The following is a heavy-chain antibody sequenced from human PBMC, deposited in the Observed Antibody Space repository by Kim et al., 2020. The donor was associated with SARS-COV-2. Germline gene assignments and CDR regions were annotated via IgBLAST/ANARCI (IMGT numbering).Heavy chain of an antibody. CDR3: ARGEMYYYDSSGYYYVRPRVYYYYGMDV. Sequence: SVKVSCKASGGTFSSYAISWVRQAPGQGVEWMGGIIPIFGTANYVQKFQGRVTITADESTSTAYMELSSLRSEDTAVYYCARGEMYYYDSSGYYYVRPRVYYYYGMDVWGQGTTVTVSS. CDR2: IIPIFGTA. CDR1: GGTFSSYA. D-gene: IGHD3-22*01. J-gene: IGHJ6*02. V-gene: IGHV1-69*13.